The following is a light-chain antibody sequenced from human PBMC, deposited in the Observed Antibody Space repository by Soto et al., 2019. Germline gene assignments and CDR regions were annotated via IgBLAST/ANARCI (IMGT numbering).Light chain of an antibody. J-gene: IGLJ2*01. Sequence: QSVLTQPPSASGTPGQRVTISCSGSSSNIGSNNVNWYQQVPGTAPKLLIYDNNQWPSGVPDRFSGSKSGTSASLAISGLQCEDEDDYYCAAWDDSLNGLVFGGGTKLTVL. V-gene: IGLV1-44*01. CDR1: SSNIGSNN. CDR2: DNN. CDR3: AAWDDSLNGLV.